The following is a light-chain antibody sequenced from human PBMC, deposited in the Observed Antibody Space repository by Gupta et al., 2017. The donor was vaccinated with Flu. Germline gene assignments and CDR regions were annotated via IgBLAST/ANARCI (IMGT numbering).Light chain of an antibody. Sequence: QSALTQPRSVSGSPGQSVTISCTGTSSDVGAYIYVSWYQQHPGKAPKFMIYDVDKRPSGVPDRFSGSKSGNTASLTISGLQAEDEADYYCCSYAGSYTYVFGTGTKVTVL. J-gene: IGLJ1*01. CDR1: SSDVGAYIY. CDR2: DVD. V-gene: IGLV2-11*01. CDR3: CSYAGSYTYV.